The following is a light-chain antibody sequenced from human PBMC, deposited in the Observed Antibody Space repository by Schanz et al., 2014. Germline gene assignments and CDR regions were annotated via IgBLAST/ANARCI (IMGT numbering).Light chain of an antibody. V-gene: IGKV3-15*01. CDR3: QQYNNWPPLYT. Sequence: EIVMTQSPATLSVSPGERATLSCRASQSVRSNLAWYQQKPGLAPRLLIYGASTRATGIPARFSGSGSGTEFTLTISSLQSEDFAVYYCQQYNNWPPLYTFGQGTKVDIK. CDR1: QSVRSN. CDR2: GAS. J-gene: IGKJ2*01.